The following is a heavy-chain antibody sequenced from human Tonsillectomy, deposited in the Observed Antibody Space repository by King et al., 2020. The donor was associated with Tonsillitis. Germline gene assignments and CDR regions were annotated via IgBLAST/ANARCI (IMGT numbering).Heavy chain of an antibody. V-gene: IGHV3-30*18. CDR2: IAYDASYE. CDR3: AKDGIGLSDWYFYL. CDR1: GFTFGNYD. Sequence: QLVQSGGGVVKPGTSLRLSCAASGFTFGNYDMHWVRQAPGKGLEWVALIAYDASYENYADSVKGRFTISRDNSKNTLYLEMNSLRVEDTAVYYCAKDGIGLSDWYFYLWGRGTLVTVSS. D-gene: IGHD3-16*01. J-gene: IGHJ2*01.